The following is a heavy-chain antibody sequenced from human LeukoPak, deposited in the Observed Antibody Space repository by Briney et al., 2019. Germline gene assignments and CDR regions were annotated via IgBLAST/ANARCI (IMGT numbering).Heavy chain of an antibody. V-gene: IGHV1-18*01. CDR3: ARVSDTSMVTPGFDS. D-gene: IGHD5-18*01. Sequence: RWASVTVSCKTSGYNFNRYTITWVRQAPGQGLEWIGWVSTSNGATNYAEKFQGRVTMTTEAVTKTAYMELRRLTSGDTAMYFCARVSDTSMVTPGFDSWGQGTLVTVS. J-gene: IGHJ4*02. CDR2: VSTSNGAT. CDR1: GYNFNRYT.